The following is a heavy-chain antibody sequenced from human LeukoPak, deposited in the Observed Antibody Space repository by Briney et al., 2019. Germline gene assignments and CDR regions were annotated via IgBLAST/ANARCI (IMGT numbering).Heavy chain of an antibody. CDR2: INGDGRNI. CDR1: GFTFSSYW. V-gene: IGHV3-74*01. CDR3: ARETPRRGETRDGYR. J-gene: IGHJ4*02. Sequence: GGSLRLSCVASGFTFSSYWMHWVRQDPRKGLVWVSRINGDGRNINYADSVRGRFTISRDNPKNLLFLQINSLRVEDTAVYYCARETPRRGETRDGYRWGQGTLVTVSS. D-gene: IGHD5-24*01.